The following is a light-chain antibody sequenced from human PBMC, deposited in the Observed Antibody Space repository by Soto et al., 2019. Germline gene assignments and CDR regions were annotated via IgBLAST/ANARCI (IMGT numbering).Light chain of an antibody. CDR2: GAS. CDR3: QQHDSWPPVFT. CDR1: QSVSNN. V-gene: IGKV3-15*01. J-gene: IGKJ3*01. Sequence: EIVMTQSPATLSVSQGERATLSCRASQSVSNNLAWYQQTPGQAPRLLIYGASTRATGIPARFSGSGSGTEFTLNISSLQSEDFAVYYCQQHDSWPPVFTFGPGTKVDMK.